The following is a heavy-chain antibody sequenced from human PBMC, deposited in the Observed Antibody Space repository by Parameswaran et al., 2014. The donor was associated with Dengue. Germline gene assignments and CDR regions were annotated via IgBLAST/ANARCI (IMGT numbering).Heavy chain of an antibody. J-gene: IGHJ4*02. D-gene: IGHD3-3*01. Sequence: RWIRQPPGKGLEWVAILKEDGSEKYYVDSVKGRFTISRDNAKNSLYLQMNSLRAEDTAVYYCANVGFWSGYTDYWGQGTLVTVSS. V-gene: IGHV3-7*01. CDR2: LKEDGSEK. CDR3: ANVGFWSGYTDY.